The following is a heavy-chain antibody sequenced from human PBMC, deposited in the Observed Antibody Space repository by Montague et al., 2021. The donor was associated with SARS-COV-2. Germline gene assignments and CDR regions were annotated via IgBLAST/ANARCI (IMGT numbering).Heavy chain of an antibody. CDR2: FYYSGSS. Sequence: SETLSLTCTVSGGSISSSSYYWGWIRQPQGKGLEWIGSFYYSGSSYYNLSLKSRVTISVDTSKNQFSLKLRSVTAADTSVYYCARARTRITMIVVVIDAFEIGGQGTMVTVSS. CDR3: ARARTRITMIVVVIDAFEI. D-gene: IGHD3-22*01. J-gene: IGHJ3*02. CDR1: GGSISSSSYY. V-gene: IGHV4-39*07.